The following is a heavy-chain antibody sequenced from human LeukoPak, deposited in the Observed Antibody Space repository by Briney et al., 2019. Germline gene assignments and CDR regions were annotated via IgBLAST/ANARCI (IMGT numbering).Heavy chain of an antibody. J-gene: IGHJ4*02. Sequence: TSSETLSLTCTVSGGSISSSSYYWGWIRQPPGKGLEWIGSIYYSGSTYYNPSLKSRVTISVDTSKNQFSLKLSSVTAADTAVYYCASIVVVPAANVPPAGAVDYWGQGTLVTVSS. V-gene: IGHV4-39*07. D-gene: IGHD2-2*01. CDR3: ASIVVVPAANVPPAGAVDY. CDR2: IYYSGST. CDR1: GGSISSSSYY.